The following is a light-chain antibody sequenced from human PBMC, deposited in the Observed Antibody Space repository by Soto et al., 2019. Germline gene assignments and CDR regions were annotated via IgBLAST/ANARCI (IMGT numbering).Light chain of an antibody. CDR1: QGILND. CDR2: AAS. Sequence: DIQMTQSPSYLSASVGDRVTIACPASQGILNDLVWYQQKPGKAPKRLIYAASSLQSGVPSRFSGSGSGTEFTLTSSSLQPEDFATYYCLQHNSYPLTFGGGTKVEIK. J-gene: IGKJ4*01. CDR3: LQHNSYPLT. V-gene: IGKV1-17*01.